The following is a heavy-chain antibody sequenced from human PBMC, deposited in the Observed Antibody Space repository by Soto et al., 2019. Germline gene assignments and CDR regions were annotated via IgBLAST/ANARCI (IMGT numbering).Heavy chain of an antibody. J-gene: IGHJ4*02. Sequence: PGGSLRLSCAASGFTFSSYAMHWVRQAPGKGLEWVAVISYDGSNKYYADSVKGRFTISRDNSKNTLYLQMNSLRAEDTAVYYCARDAAGTGTTLSPLDYWGQGTLVTVSS. V-gene: IGHV3-30-3*01. CDR3: ARDAAGTGTTLSPLDY. CDR2: ISYDGSNK. D-gene: IGHD1-7*01. CDR1: GFTFSSYA.